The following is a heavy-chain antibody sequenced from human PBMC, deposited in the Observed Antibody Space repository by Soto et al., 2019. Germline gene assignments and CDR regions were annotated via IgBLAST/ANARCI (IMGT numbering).Heavy chain of an antibody. J-gene: IGHJ4*02. CDR2: IHYNGNT. CDR3: AREGNLGRWLQPLDF. V-gene: IGHV4-61*08. D-gene: IGHD5-12*01. CDR1: GGSISSGGYY. Sequence: SETLSLTCTVSGGSISSGGYYWSWVRQPPGKGLEWIGNIHYNGNTKYNPSLKSRVTMSLDTSKNQFSLRLISVTAADTAKYFCAREGNLGRWLQPLDFWGQGTLVNVSS.